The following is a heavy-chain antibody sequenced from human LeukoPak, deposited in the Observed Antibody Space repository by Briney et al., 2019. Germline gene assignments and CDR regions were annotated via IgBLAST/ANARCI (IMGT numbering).Heavy chain of an antibody. CDR1: GFTFGSYG. J-gene: IGHJ1*01. V-gene: IGHV3-23*01. Sequence: LTGGSLRLSCAASGFTFGSYGMSWVRQAPGKGLEWVSFITPNADRTSYADSVEGRFTISRDNPRNTLYMQMNSLRDEDTALYYCAIMHGYYDGSGYWVQWGQGTLVTVSS. D-gene: IGHD3-22*01. CDR3: AIMHGYYDGSGYWVQ. CDR2: ITPNADRT.